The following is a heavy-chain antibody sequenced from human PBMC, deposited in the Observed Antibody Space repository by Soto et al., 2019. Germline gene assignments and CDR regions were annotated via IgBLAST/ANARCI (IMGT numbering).Heavy chain of an antibody. J-gene: IGHJ4*02. D-gene: IGHD6-6*01. CDR2: INHSGST. CDR3: ARGPKSYSRLGLDY. Sequence: SETLCLTCAVYGGSFSGYYWSWIRQPPGKGLEWIGEINHSGSTNYNPSLKSRVTISVDTSKNQFSLKLSSVTAADTAVYYWARGPKSYSRLGLDYWGQGTLVTVSS. V-gene: IGHV4-34*01. CDR1: GGSFSGYY.